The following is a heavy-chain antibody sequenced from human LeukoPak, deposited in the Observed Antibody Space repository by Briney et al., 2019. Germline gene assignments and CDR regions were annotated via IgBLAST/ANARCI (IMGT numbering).Heavy chain of an antibody. D-gene: IGHD4-17*01. CDR3: ARGGDYGDLRYFDY. V-gene: IGHV4-34*01. J-gene: IGHJ4*02. CDR2: INHSGST. Sequence: SETLSLTCGVYGGPLSGYYWSWIRQPPGKGLEWIGEINHSGSTNYNPSLKSRVTFSADTSKNQFSLKLNSVTAADTAAYYCARGGDYGDLRYFDYWGQGTLVTVSS. CDR1: GGPLSGYY.